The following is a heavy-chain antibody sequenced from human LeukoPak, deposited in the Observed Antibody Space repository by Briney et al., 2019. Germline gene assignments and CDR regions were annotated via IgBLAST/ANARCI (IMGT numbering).Heavy chain of an antibody. CDR3: ARKDGWLLFRGSDAFDI. V-gene: IGHV3-23*01. CDR1: GFTFSSYA. CDR2: ISGSGGST. J-gene: IGHJ3*02. Sequence: QPGGSLRLSCAASGFTFSSYAMSWVRQAPGKGLEWVSAISGSGGSTYYADSVKGRFTISRDNSKNTLYLQMNSLRAEDTAVYYCARKDGWLLFRGSDAFDIWGQGTMVTVSS. D-gene: IGHD3-9*01.